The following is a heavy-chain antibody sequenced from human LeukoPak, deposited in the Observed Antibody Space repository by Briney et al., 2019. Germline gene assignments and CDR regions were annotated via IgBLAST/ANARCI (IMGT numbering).Heavy chain of an antibody. J-gene: IGHJ4*02. V-gene: IGHV3-48*01. Sequence: GGGPRLSCAAPGFTFSSYCMTWGRQAPGKGVGWLLYISSSGSTIYYADSVKGRFTISRDNAKNSLYLQMNSLRAEDTAVYYCARDEYYDSSGYTSWGQGTLVTVSS. D-gene: IGHD3-22*01. CDR1: GFTFSSYC. CDR2: ISSSGSTI. CDR3: ARDEYYDSSGYTS.